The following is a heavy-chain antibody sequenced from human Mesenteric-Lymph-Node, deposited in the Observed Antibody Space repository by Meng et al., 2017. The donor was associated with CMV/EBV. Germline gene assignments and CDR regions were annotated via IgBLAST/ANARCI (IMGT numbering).Heavy chain of an antibody. Sequence: GGSLRLSCAASGFTFSSHWMSWVRQAPGKGLEWVANIKQDGSEKYYVDSVKGRFTISRDNAKNSLYLQMNSLRAEDTAVYYCARKMRAYCSSTSCYRRAGFDYWGQGTLVTVSS. V-gene: IGHV3-7*01. CDR3: ARKMRAYCSSTSCYRRAGFDY. CDR2: IKQDGSEK. D-gene: IGHD2-2*02. CDR1: GFTFSSHW. J-gene: IGHJ4*02.